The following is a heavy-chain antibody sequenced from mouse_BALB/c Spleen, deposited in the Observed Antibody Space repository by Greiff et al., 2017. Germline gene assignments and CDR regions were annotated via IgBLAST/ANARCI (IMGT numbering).Heavy chain of an antibody. Sequence: QVQLKESGAELVRPGTSVKVSCKASGYAFTNYLIEWVKQRPGQGLEWIGVIYPGSGGTNYNEKFKGKATLTADKSSSTAYMQLSSLTSDDSAVYFCARDSSGYGRAMDYWGQGTSVTVSS. CDR3: ARDSSGYGRAMDY. CDR1: GYAFTNYL. V-gene: IGHV1-54*01. CDR2: IYPGSGGT. D-gene: IGHD3-2*01. J-gene: IGHJ4*01.